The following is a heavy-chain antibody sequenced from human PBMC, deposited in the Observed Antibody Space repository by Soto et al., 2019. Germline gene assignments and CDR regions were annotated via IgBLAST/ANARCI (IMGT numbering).Heavy chain of an antibody. CDR2: IYYSGST. J-gene: IGHJ6*02. CDR1: GGSISSYY. Sequence: PSETLSLTCTVSGGSISSYYWSWIRQPPGKGLEWIGYIYYSGSTNYNPSLKSRVTISVDTSKNQFSLKLSSVTAADTAVYYCARYRIAVAGRYYYYYGMDVWGQGTTVTVPS. D-gene: IGHD6-19*01. CDR3: ARYRIAVAGRYYYYYGMDV. V-gene: IGHV4-59*01.